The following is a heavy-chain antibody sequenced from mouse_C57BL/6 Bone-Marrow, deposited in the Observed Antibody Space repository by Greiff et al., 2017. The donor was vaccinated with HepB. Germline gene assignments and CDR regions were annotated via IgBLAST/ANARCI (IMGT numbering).Heavy chain of an antibody. V-gene: IGHV1-62-2*01. D-gene: IGHD3-1*01. Sequence: QVHVKQSGAELVKPGASVKLSCKASGYTFTEYTIHWVKQRSGQGLEWIGWFYPGSGSIKYNEKFKDKATLTADKSSSTVYMELSRLTSEDSAVYFCARHEDRGNYFLYWGQGTTLTVSS. CDR1: GYTFTEYT. J-gene: IGHJ2*01. CDR2: FYPGSGSI. CDR3: ARHEDRGNYFLY.